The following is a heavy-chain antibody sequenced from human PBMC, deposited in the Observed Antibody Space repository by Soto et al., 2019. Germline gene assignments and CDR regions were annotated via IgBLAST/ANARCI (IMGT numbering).Heavy chain of an antibody. V-gene: IGHV4-31*03. CDR2: IYYSGST. J-gene: IGHJ4*02. CDR1: GGSISSGGYY. CDR3: ARDHDGSGYYPYYFDY. Sequence: QVQLQESGPGLVKPSQTLSLTCTVSGGSISSGGYYWSWIRQHPGKGLEWIGYIYYSGSTYYNPSLKSRVTISVDTSKNQFSLKLSSVTAADTAVYYCARDHDGSGYYPYYFDYWGQGTLVTVSS. D-gene: IGHD3-22*01.